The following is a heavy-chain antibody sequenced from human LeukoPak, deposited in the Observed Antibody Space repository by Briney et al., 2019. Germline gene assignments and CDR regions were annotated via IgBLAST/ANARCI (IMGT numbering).Heavy chain of an antibody. J-gene: IGHJ2*01. Sequence: SETLSLTCTVSGGSISSRSYYWGWIRQPPGKGLEWIATIYYSGSTYYNPSLKSRVTISVDTSKNQFSLKLSSATAADTAVYYCLTAYSGRYFDLWGRGTLVTVSS. CDR1: GGSISSRSYY. V-gene: IGHV4-39*01. D-gene: IGHD2-15*01. CDR3: LTAYSGRYFDL. CDR2: IYYSGST.